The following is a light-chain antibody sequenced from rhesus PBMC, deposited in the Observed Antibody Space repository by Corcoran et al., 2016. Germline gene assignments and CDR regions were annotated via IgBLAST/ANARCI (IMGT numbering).Light chain of an antibody. CDR1: QGISSY. Sequence: DIQMTQSPSSLSASVGDTVTITCRASQGISSYLNWFQQKPGKAPKLLIYAASSLESGVPSRFSGSGSGTEFTLTLSSLQPEDFAAYYCLQHNSYPWTFGQGTKVEIK. J-gene: IGKJ1*01. CDR3: LQHNSYPWT. CDR2: AAS. V-gene: IGKV1-28*01.